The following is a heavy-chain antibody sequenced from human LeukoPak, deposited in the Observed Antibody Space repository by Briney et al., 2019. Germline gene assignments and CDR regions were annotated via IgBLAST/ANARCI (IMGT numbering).Heavy chain of an antibody. D-gene: IGHD5-18*01. CDR3: AREVSWLVDY. CDR2: ISSGSTTI. V-gene: IGHV3-48*02. J-gene: IGHJ4*02. Sequence: TGGSLRLSCAASGFTFSTYRMNWVRQAPGKGLEWVAYISSGSTTIYYADSVKGRFTISRDNAKNSLYLQMNSLRDEDTAVYYCAREVSWLVDYWGQGTLVTVSS. CDR1: GFTFSTYR.